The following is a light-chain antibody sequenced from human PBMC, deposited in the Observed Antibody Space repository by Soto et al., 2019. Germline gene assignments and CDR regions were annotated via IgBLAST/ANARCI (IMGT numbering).Light chain of an antibody. CDR2: KAS. J-gene: IGKJ5*01. V-gene: IGKV1-5*03. Sequence: DIQMTQSPSTLSASIGDRVTITCRASQSIINWLAWYQQKPGKAPKLLIYKASSLESGVPSRFSGSGSGTEFTLTISSLQPDDFATYYCQQYNSYSTFGQGTRLEIK. CDR3: QQYNSYST. CDR1: QSIINW.